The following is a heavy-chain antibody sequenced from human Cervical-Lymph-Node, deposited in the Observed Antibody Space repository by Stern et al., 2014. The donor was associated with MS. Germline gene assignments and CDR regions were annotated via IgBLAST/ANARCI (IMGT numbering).Heavy chain of an antibody. Sequence: QVQLVESGAEVKKPGASVKVSCKASGYTFTGYYMHWVRQAPGQGLEWMGWINPNSGGTNYAQKSQGWVTMTRDTSISTAYMELSRLRSDDTAVYYCARSYYYDSSGYSHFDYWGQGTLVTVSS. D-gene: IGHD3-22*01. V-gene: IGHV1-2*04. CDR1: GYTFTGYY. CDR3: ARSYYYDSSGYSHFDY. J-gene: IGHJ4*02. CDR2: INPNSGGT.